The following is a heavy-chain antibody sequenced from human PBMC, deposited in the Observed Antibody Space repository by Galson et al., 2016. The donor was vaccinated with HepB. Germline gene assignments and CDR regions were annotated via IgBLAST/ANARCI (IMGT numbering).Heavy chain of an antibody. CDR2: IYWDGDK. J-gene: IGHJ4*02. CDR3: AHRRRTVVVGTQFAS. CDR1: GFSLTSSGEG. V-gene: IGHV2-5*02. D-gene: IGHD2-21*01. Sequence: PALVKPTQTLTLTCTFSGFSLTSSGEGVGWIRQPPGKALEWLSLIYWDGDKRYSPSLKSRLTITADTSKNQVVLTMTNMDPVDTATYYCAHRRRTVVVGTQFASWGQGILVTVSS.